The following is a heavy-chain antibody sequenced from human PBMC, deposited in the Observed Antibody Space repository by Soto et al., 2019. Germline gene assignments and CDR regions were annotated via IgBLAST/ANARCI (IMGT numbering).Heavy chain of an antibody. V-gene: IGHV4-61*01. CDR3: ARSGGGSGWL. CDR1: GDSVSSSSKC. CDR2: ICYSVIT. Sequence: SETLSLTCTVSGDSVSSSSKCWSWVRQPPGKALEWIAYICYSVITKYEPSLKSRVTISTDTSKNQLSLKMTSVTAEDTAVYYCARSGGGSGWLGGQGTLVTVSS. D-gene: IGHD6-19*01. J-gene: IGHJ4*02.